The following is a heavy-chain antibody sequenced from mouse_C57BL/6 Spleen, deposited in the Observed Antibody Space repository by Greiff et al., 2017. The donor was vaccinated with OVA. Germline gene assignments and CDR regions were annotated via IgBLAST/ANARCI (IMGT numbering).Heavy chain of an antibody. CDR1: GYTFTSYG. D-gene: IGHD2-3*01. V-gene: IGHV1-81*01. J-gene: IGHJ3*01. Sequence: VQLQESGAELSRPGASVKLSCKASGYTFTSYGISWVKQRTGQGLAWIGEVYPRSGNTYYNEKFKGKATLTADKSSSTAYMEHRSLTSEDSAVYFCARGDGYPFAYWGQGTLVTVSA. CDR2: VYPRSGNT. CDR3: ARGDGYPFAY.